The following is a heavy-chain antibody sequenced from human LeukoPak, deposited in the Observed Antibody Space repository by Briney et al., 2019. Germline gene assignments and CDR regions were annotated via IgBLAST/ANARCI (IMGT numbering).Heavy chain of an antibody. V-gene: IGHV3-48*04. CDR2: ISSSSSSI. CDR3: ARQSGWLPDY. CDR1: GFTFSTYS. Sequence: GGSLRLSCAASGFTFSTYSMNWVRQAPGKGLKWVSYISSSSSSIFYADSVKGRFTISRDNAKNSLYLQMNSLRAEDTAVYYCARQSGWLPDYWGQGTLVTVSS. D-gene: IGHD3-22*01. J-gene: IGHJ4*02.